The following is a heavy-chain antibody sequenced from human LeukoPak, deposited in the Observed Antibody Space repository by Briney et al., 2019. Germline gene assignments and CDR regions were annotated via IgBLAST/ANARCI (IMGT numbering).Heavy chain of an antibody. D-gene: IGHD5-18*01. V-gene: IGHV3-48*04. CDR2: ISSGSSTI. Sequence: GGCLRLSCAASGFTFSNAWMSWVRQAPGKGLEWVAYISSGSSTIYYADSVKGRFTVSRDNDKNSLYLQMNSLRAEDTALYYCARGYNYGSHFDFWGQGTLVTVSS. CDR1: GFTFSNAW. J-gene: IGHJ4*02. CDR3: ARGYNYGSHFDF.